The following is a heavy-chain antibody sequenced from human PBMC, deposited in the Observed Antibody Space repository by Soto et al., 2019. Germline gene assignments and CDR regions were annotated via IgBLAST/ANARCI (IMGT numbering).Heavy chain of an antibody. D-gene: IGHD3-3*01. V-gene: IGHV3-15*07. CDR3: TTDPGNFWSGYSPGY. Sequence: LEWVGRIKSKTDGGTTDYAAPVKGRFTISRDDSKNTRYLQMNRLKTEDTAVYYCTTDPGNFWSGYSPGYRGHGTLVTVSS. CDR2: IKSKTDGGTT. J-gene: IGHJ4*01.